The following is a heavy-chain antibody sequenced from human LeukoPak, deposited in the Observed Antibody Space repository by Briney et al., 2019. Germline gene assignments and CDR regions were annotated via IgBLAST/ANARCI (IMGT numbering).Heavy chain of an antibody. CDR1: GGSISSGSYY. J-gene: IGHJ4*02. CDR2: IYTSGST. D-gene: IGHD3-3*01. Sequence: SQTLSLTCTVSGGSISSGSYYWSWIRQPAGKGLEWIGRIYTSGSTNYNPSLKSRVTMSVDTSKNQFSLKLSSVTAADTAVYYCARDTPRYDFWSGYYFDYWGQGTLVTVSS. V-gene: IGHV4-61*02. CDR3: ARDTPRYDFWSGYYFDY.